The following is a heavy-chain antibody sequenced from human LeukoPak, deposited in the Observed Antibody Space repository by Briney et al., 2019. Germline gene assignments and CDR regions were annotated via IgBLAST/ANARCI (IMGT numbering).Heavy chain of an antibody. Sequence: GGSLRLSCAASGFTFSSYLMSWVRQAPGKGLEWVANIKQEGSEKYYVDSVKGRFTISRDNAKNSLYLQMNSLRAQDTAVYYCAREGIAAAGPNFDYWGQGTLVTVSS. D-gene: IGHD6-13*01. CDR1: GFTFSSYL. CDR3: AREGIAAAGPNFDY. J-gene: IGHJ4*02. CDR2: IKQEGSEK. V-gene: IGHV3-7*01.